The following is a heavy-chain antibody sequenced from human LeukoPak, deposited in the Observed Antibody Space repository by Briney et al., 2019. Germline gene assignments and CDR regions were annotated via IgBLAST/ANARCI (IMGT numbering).Heavy chain of an antibody. V-gene: IGHV5-51*01. CDR2: IYPGDSDT. J-gene: IGHJ3*02. CDR3: ARPRPFDI. CDR1: GYIFTTHW. Sequence: GESLKISCKGSGYIFTTHWIGWVRQMPGKGLEWMAIIYPGDSDTRYSPSFQGQVNISIDKSINTAYLQWSSLKASDTAIYYCARPRPFDIWGQGTMVTVSS.